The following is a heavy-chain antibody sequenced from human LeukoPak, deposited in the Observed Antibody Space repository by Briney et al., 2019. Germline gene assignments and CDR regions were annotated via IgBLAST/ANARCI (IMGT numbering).Heavy chain of an antibody. Sequence: ASVKVSCKASGGTFSSYAISWVRQAPGQGLEWMGWMNPNSGNTGYAQKFQGRVTMTRNTSISAAYMELSSLRSEDTAVYYCARVGGSGSYYPFDYWGQGTLVTVSS. V-gene: IGHV1-8*02. J-gene: IGHJ4*02. D-gene: IGHD3-10*01. CDR2: MNPNSGNT. CDR3: ARVGGSGSYYPFDY. CDR1: GGTFSSYA.